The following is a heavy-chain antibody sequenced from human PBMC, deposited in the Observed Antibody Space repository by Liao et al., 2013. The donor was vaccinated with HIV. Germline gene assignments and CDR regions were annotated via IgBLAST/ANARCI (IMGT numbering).Heavy chain of an antibody. Sequence: QVQLQESGPGLVKPSQTLSLTCTVSGGSITSGDYYWSWIRQPPGKGLEWIGYIYYSGSTHYNPSLKSRVTISVDTSKKQFSLKLSSVTAADTAVYYCARGYDRSGYAMLYYFDFWGQGTLVTVSS. D-gene: IGHD3-22*01. CDR2: IYYSGST. CDR1: GGSITSGDYY. CDR3: ARGYDRSGYAMLYYFDF. V-gene: IGHV4-30-4*08. J-gene: IGHJ4*02.